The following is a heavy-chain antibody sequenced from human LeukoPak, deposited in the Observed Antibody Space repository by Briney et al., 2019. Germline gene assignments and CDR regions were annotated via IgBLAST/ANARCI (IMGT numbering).Heavy chain of an antibody. V-gene: IGHV3-11*04. J-gene: IGHJ5*02. CDR2: ISSSGSTI. CDR3: AREWFGDPNWFDP. D-gene: IGHD3-10*01. CDR1: GFTFSDYY. Sequence: GGSLRLSCAASGFTFSDYYMSWIRQAPGKGLEWVPYISSSGSTIYYADSVKGRFTISRDNAKNSLYLQMNSLRAEDTAVYYCAREWFGDPNWFDPWGQGTLVTVSS.